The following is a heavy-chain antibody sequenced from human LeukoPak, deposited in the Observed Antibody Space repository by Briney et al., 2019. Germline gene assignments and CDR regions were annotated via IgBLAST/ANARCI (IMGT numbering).Heavy chain of an antibody. V-gene: IGHV1-18*01. CDR1: GYSFSSYG. CDR3: ARERWYYGSGNYYPYDY. D-gene: IGHD3-10*01. J-gene: IGHJ4*02. Sequence: ASVKVSCKASGYSFSSYGLSWVRQAPGQGLEWMGWISAYNGNTDYAQNLQGRVTMTTDTSTSTAYMELRSPRSDDTAVYYCARERWYYGSGNYYPYDYWGQGTLVTVSS. CDR2: ISAYNGNT.